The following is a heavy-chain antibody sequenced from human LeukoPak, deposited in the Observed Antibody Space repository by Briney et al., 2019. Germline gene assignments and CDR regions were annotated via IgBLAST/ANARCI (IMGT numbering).Heavy chain of an antibody. CDR3: ARAGGGSPFDS. D-gene: IGHD3-16*01. CDR1: GYTFTGYY. V-gene: IGHV1-2*02. Sequence: ASVKVSCKASGYTFTGYYIHWVRQAPGQGLECLGWINPNSGGTNYAQKLQGRVTMASDTSISTAYMELSSLRSDDTAVYYWARAGGGSPFDSWGQGTLVTVSS. CDR2: INPNSGGT. J-gene: IGHJ4*02.